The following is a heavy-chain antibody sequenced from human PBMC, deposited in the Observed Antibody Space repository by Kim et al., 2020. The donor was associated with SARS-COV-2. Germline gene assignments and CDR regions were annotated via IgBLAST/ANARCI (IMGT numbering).Heavy chain of an antibody. Sequence: SLQSRVTISVDTSKNQFSLKLSSVTAADTAVYYCARDQGGKDYYYYGMDVWGQGTTVTVSS. J-gene: IGHJ6*02. CDR3: ARDQGGKDYYYYGMDV. D-gene: IGHD3-16*01. V-gene: IGHV4-59*01.